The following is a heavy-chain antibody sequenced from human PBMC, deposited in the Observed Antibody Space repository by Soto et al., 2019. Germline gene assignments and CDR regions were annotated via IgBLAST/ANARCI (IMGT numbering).Heavy chain of an antibody. CDR1: GFTFSRCA. Sequence: GGSLRLSCAASGFTFSRCAMSWVRQAPGKGLEWVSVISASGDTTYYADSVKGRFTISRDSSKNTLFLQLNSLRAEDTAVYYCTKGPTTVTTRWFDPWGQGTLVTVSS. V-gene: IGHV3-23*01. J-gene: IGHJ5*02. CDR3: TKGPTTVTTRWFDP. CDR2: ISASGDTT. D-gene: IGHD4-4*01.